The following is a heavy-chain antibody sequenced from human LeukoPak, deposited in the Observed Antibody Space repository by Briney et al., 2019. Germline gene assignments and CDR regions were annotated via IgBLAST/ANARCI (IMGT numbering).Heavy chain of an antibody. D-gene: IGHD6-13*01. J-gene: IGHJ4*02. CDR1: GGSISSSSYY. CDR3: ARPYSSSWYVAEY. CDR2: IYYSGST. Sequence: PSETLSLTCTVSGGSISSSSYYWGWIRQPPGKGLEWIGSIYYSGSTYYNPSLKSRVTISVDTSKNQFSLKLSSVTAADTAVYYCARPYSSSWYVAEYWGQGTLVTVSS. V-gene: IGHV4-39*01.